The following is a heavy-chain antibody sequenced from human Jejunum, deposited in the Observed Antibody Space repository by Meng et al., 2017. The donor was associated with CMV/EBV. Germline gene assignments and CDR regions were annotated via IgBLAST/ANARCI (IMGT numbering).Heavy chain of an antibody. CDR1: GFHCHSFE. CDR3: VRGGGVTSF. J-gene: IGHJ4*02. Sequence: SGAASGFHCHSFEMNWVRQATGEGLEWVSYISTTGSIIYYEDSVKGRFSISRDNAKNSLYLQMNSLRAEDTAVYYCVRGGGVTSFWGQGTLGTVSS. CDR2: ISTTGSII. D-gene: IGHD2-2*01. V-gene: IGHV3-48*03.